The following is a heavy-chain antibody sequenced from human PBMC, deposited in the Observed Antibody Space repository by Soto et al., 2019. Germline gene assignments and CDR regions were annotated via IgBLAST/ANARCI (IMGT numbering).Heavy chain of an antibody. Sequence: ASVKVSCKTSGYTFSNYYIHWVRQAPGQGLEWMGIINPSGGGTSYAQRFQDRVTMTRDTSTSTVYMELSSLRSEDTAVYYCARPPGSGWGSYFDFWGQGTLVTVSS. CDR3: ARPPGSGWGSYFDF. J-gene: IGHJ4*02. D-gene: IGHD6-19*01. V-gene: IGHV1-46*01. CDR1: GYTFSNYY. CDR2: INPSGGGT.